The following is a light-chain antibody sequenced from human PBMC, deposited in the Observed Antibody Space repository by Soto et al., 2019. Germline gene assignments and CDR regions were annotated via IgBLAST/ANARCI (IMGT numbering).Light chain of an antibody. CDR3: QQVNKYPIT. CDR1: QGIRNY. Sequence: DIQLTQSPSFLSASVGDRVTITCRASQGIRNYLAWYQQKPGRAPKLLMYIASTLQTGVPSRFSGSQSGTEFTLTTSSLQPEDFATYYCQQVNKYPITFGQGTRLEIK. V-gene: IGKV1-9*01. CDR2: IAS. J-gene: IGKJ5*01.